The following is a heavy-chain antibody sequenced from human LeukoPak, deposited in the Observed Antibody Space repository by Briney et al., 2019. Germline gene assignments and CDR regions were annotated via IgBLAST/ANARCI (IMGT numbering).Heavy chain of an antibody. Sequence: SETLSLTYTVSGGSVSSGSYYWSWIRQPPGKGLEWIGYIYYSGSTNYNPSLKSRVTISVDTSKNQFSLKLSSVTAADTAVYYCARAGTGVQGVITVRGQGTLVTVSS. CDR3: ARAGTGVQGVITV. V-gene: IGHV4-61*01. J-gene: IGHJ4*02. CDR2: IYYSGST. CDR1: GGSVSSGSYY. D-gene: IGHD3-10*01.